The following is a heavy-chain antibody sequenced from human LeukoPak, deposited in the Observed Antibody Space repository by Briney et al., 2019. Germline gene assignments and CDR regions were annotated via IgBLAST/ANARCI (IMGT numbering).Heavy chain of an antibody. CDR2: IKRIIDGGTT. V-gene: IGHV3-15*01. CDR1: GFTFSSYA. D-gene: IGHD4-17*01. J-gene: IGHJ4*02. Sequence: GGSLRLSCAASGFTFSSYAMSWVRQAPGKGLEWVGRIKRIIDGGTTDYAAPVKGRFTVSRHDSINTLYLQMSSLKTEDTAVYYCAAQGGSGDLRYWGQGTLVTVSS. CDR3: AAQGGSGDLRY.